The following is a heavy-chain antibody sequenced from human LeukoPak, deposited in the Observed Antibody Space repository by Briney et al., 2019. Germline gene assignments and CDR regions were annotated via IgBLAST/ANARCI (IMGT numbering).Heavy chain of an antibody. D-gene: IGHD5-12*01. J-gene: IGHJ4*02. Sequence: PGGSLRLSCVGSGFTFSGYSMMWVRQAPRRGLEWLALIYPDGSTTYYADSVKGRSTISRDNSVNTLYLEMASLRVEDTAIYYCAKDQRPDSGSDIDYWGQGTLVTVSS. V-gene: IGHV3-23*03. CDR1: GFTFSGYS. CDR3: AKDQRPDSGSDIDY. CDR2: IYPDGSTT.